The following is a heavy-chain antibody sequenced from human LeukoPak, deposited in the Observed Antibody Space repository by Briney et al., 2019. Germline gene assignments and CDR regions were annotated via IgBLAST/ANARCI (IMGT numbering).Heavy chain of an antibody. D-gene: IGHD6-13*01. CDR3: ARGPTSKSSSWSFDY. V-gene: IGHV1-46*01. J-gene: IGHJ4*02. CDR1: GYTFTSYY. CDR2: INPSGGST. Sequence: ASVKVSCKASGYTFTSYYMHWVRQAPGQGLEWMGIINPSGGSTSYAQKFQGRVTMTRDTSTSTVYMELSSLRSKDTAVYYCARGPTSKSSSWSFDYWGQGTLVTVSS.